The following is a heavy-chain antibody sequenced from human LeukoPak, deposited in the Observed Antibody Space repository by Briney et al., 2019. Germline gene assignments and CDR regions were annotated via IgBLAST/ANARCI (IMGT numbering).Heavy chain of an antibody. CDR3: ARGPLGATTFFDY. CDR1: GGSFSGYY. CDR2: INHRGST. Sequence: SETLSLTCAVYGGSFSGYYWSWIRQPPGKGLEWIGEINHRGSTNYNPSLERRVNISVDTSKNQFSLKLSSVTAADTAVYYCARGPLGATTFFDYWGQGTLVTVSS. J-gene: IGHJ4*02. V-gene: IGHV4-34*01. D-gene: IGHD1-26*01.